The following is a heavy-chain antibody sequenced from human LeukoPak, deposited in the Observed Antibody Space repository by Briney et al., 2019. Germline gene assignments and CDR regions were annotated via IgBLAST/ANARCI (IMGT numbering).Heavy chain of an antibody. J-gene: IGHJ6*03. V-gene: IGHV3-30*02. CDR1: GFTFSSYG. D-gene: IGHD1-26*01. CDR2: IRYDGSNK. Sequence: GGSLRLSCAASGFTFSSYGMHWVRQAPGKGLEWVAFIRYDGSNKYYADSVKGRFTISRDNAKSSLYLQMNGLRAEDTAVYYCARDPYSGSYGADYYYYMDVWGKGTTVTISS. CDR3: ARDPYSGSYGADYYYYMDV.